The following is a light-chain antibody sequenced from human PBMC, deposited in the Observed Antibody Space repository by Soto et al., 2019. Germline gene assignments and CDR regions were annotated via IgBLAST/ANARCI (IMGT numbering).Light chain of an antibody. CDR3: QQCNNWPLT. J-gene: IGKJ1*01. V-gene: IGKV3-15*01. Sequence: EIVMTQSPATLSVSPGERVTLSCRASQSVSSNLAWYQQKPGQAPRLLIYGASTRATGIPARFSGSGSGTEFPLTISSLQSEDFAVYYCQQCNNWPLTFGQGTKVEIK. CDR1: QSVSSN. CDR2: GAS.